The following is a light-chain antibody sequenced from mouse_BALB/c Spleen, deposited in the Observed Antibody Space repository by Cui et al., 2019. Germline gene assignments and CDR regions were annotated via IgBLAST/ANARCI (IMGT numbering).Light chain of an antibody. J-gene: IGKJ5*01. CDR3: QQRNSWPLLT. CDR1: QSISNS. Sequence: DIVLTQFPSTLSVTPGDSVSLSCRASQSISNSLHWYQQKSRESPRLLIKYASRSISGIPARFSGSGSGTDFTLSINSVETEDFGMYFCQQRNSWPLLTFGAGTKLELK. CDR2: YAS. V-gene: IGKV5-43*01.